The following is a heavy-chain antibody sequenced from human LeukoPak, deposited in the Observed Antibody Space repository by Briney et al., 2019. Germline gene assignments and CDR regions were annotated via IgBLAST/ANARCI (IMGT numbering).Heavy chain of an antibody. Sequence: GGSLRLSCAASGFTFSDYYMSWIRQAPGKGLECVSYISSSCSTIYYADSVKGRFTISRDNAKNSLYLQMNSLRAYFFQAEDGIRYYYDSSGGAFDIWGQGTMVTVSS. V-gene: IGHV3-11*01. D-gene: IGHD3-22*01. CDR3: IRYYYDSSGGAFDI. CDR1: GFTFSDYY. CDR2: ISSSCSTI. J-gene: IGHJ3*02.